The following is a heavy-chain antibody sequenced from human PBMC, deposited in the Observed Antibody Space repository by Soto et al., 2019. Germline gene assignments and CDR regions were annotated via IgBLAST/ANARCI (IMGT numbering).Heavy chain of an antibody. D-gene: IGHD1-1*01. CDR2: IHHTGNT. CDR1: GGSISSANYN. CDR3: SRVPNGSPGDH. Sequence: QLQLQESGPRLVKPSDTLSLTCSVSGGSISSANYNWGWVRQPPGMGLEWIASIHHTGNTYYSPSLKGRVIISVDPSRNQFSLRLDSVTAADTAVYFWSRVPNGSPGDHWGQGTLVTVSS. V-gene: IGHV4-39*01. J-gene: IGHJ4*02.